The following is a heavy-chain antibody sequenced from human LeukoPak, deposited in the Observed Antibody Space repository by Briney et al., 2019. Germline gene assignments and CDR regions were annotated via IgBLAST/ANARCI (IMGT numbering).Heavy chain of an antibody. CDR1: GGSICTYY. CDR3: ARIDGSGYDNRGYFDS. J-gene: IGHJ4*02. V-gene: IGHV4-59*01. Sequence: PSETLSLTCTISGGSICTYYWSWVRQPPGQGLQWIGYVYYTGSANYSPSLKNRATISVDTSKNRFSLKLTSVTTADSALYFCARIDGSGYDNRGYFDSWGQGILVTVSS. CDR2: VYYTGSA. D-gene: IGHD5-12*01.